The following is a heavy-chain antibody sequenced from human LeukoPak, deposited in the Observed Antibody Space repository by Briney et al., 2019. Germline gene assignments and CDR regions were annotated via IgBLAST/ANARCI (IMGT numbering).Heavy chain of an antibody. CDR3: ARNPESTGYFDY. Sequence: PGGSLRLSCAASGFTFSSYSMNWVRQAPGKGLEWVSGISGSGGSTDHADSVKGRFTISRDNAKNSLCLQMDSLRVEDAAVYYCARNPESTGYFDYWGQGTLVTVSS. J-gene: IGHJ4*02. CDR2: ISGSGGST. D-gene: IGHD4-17*01. V-gene: IGHV3-23*01. CDR1: GFTFSSYS.